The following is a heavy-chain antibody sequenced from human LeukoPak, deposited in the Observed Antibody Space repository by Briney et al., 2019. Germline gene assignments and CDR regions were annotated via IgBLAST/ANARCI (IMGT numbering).Heavy chain of an antibody. CDR3: ATDIRGVLGSAMVVDY. CDR1: GYTLTELS. Sequence: ASVKVSCKVSGYTLTELSMHWVRQAPGKGLEWMGGFDPEDGETIYAQKFQGRVTMTEDTSTDTAYMELSSLRSEDTVVYYCATDIRGVLGSAMVVDYWGQGTLVTVSS. V-gene: IGHV1-24*01. J-gene: IGHJ4*02. D-gene: IGHD5-18*01. CDR2: FDPEDGET.